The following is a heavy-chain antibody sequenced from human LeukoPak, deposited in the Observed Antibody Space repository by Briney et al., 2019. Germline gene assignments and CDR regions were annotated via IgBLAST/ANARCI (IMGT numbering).Heavy chain of an antibody. CDR1: GGSISSSSYY. V-gene: IGHV4-39*01. CDR2: IYYSGST. J-gene: IGHJ4*02. D-gene: IGHD6-13*01. CDR3: ARQARSSWWDY. Sequence: SETLSLTCTVSGGSISSSSYYWGWIRQPPGKGLEWIGSIYYSGSTYYNPSLKSRVTISVDTSKNQFSLKLSSVTAADTAVYYCARQARSSWWDYWGQGTLVTVSS.